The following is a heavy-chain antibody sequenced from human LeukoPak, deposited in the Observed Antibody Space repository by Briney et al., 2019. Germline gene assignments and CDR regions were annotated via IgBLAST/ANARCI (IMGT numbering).Heavy chain of an antibody. CDR3: ARSPSLGGSLLGWFDP. J-gene: IGHJ5*02. D-gene: IGHD1-26*01. CDR1: GGSISSYY. CDR2: IYYSGST. Sequence: PSETLSLTCTVSGGSISSYYWSWIRQPPGKGLEWIGYIYYSGSTNYNPSLKSRVTISVDTSKNQFSLKLSSVTAADMAVYYCARSPSLGGSLLGWFDPWGQGTLVTVSS. V-gene: IGHV4-59*01.